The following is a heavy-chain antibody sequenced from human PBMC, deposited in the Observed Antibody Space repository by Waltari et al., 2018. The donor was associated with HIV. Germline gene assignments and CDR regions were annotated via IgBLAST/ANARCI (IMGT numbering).Heavy chain of an antibody. J-gene: IGHJ4*02. CDR2: ITSSGYTI. V-gene: IGHV3-48*04. D-gene: IGHD1-1*01. Sequence: EVQLVESGGGLVQPGGSLRLSCVASGFTFSSYNMNWVRQAPGKGLEGLSYITSSGYTIYYADPVEGRFTVSRDNAKNSLYLQMNSLRAEDAAVYYGARTTHGIDFWGQGTLVTVSS. CDR3: ARTTHGIDF. CDR1: GFTFSSYN.